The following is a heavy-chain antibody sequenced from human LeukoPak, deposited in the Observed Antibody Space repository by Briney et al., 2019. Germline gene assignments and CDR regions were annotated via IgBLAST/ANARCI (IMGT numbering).Heavy chain of an antibody. D-gene: IGHD2-8*01. Sequence: SETLSLTCTVSSGSISSSSNYWGWLRQRPGEGLEWIGNIYSSGSTHYRPSLKRRVTISADRSNNQVSLKLSSVTAADTAVYYCARGYTNGVNREVWLDPWGQGTLVTVSS. CDR1: SGSISSSSNY. J-gene: IGHJ5*02. CDR2: IYSSGST. CDR3: ARGYTNGVNREVWLDP. V-gene: IGHV4-39*07.